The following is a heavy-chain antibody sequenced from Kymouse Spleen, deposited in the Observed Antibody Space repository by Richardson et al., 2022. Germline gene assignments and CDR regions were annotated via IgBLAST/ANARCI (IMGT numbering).Heavy chain of an antibody. CDR2: IYYSGST. D-gene: IGHD6-6*01. CDR3: ARQSIAARPDWFDP. V-gene: IGHV4-39*01. J-gene: IGHJ5*02. CDR1: GGSISSSSYY. Sequence: QLQLQESGPGLVKPSETLSLTCTVSGGSISSSSYYWGWIRQPPGKGLEWIGSIYYSGSTYYNPSLKSRVTISVDTSKNQFSLKLSSVTAADTAVYYCARQSIAARPDWFDPWGQGTLVTVSS.